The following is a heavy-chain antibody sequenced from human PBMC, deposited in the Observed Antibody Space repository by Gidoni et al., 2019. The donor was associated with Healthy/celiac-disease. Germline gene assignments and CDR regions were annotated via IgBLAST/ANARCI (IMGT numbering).Heavy chain of an antibody. J-gene: IGHJ4*02. CDR3: SRDFRDYSNYFDY. CDR1: GFTFSDYY. D-gene: IGHD4-4*01. CDR2: ISSSGSTI. V-gene: IGHV3-11*01. Sequence: QVQLVESGGGLVKPGGSLRLSCAASGFTFSDYYMSWIRQAPGKGLEWVSYISSSGSTIYYAYSVKVRFTISRDNAKNSLYLQMNSLRAEDTAVYYCSRDFRDYSNYFDYWGQGTLVTVSS.